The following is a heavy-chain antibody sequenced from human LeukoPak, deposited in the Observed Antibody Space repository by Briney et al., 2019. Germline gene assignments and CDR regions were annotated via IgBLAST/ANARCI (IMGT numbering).Heavy chain of an antibody. CDR1: GFTFRNFG. CDR2: IDDDGINF. CDR3: VRGPARGYYDGSGYDFDY. V-gene: IGHV3-30*02. J-gene: IGHJ4*02. D-gene: IGHD3-22*01. Sequence: GGSLRLSCATSGFTFRNFGMHWVRQSPGKGLEWVTFIDDDGINFYYVNSVKGRFTISRGNSKNTLYLQMNSLESEDTAVYYCVRGPARGYYDGSGYDFDYWGQGTLVTVSS.